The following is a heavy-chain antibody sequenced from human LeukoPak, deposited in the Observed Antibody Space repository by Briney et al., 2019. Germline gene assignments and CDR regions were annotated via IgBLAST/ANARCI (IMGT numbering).Heavy chain of an antibody. V-gene: IGHV4-39*07. J-gene: IGHJ4*02. CDR1: GGSISSSSYY. CDR2: IYYSGST. D-gene: IGHD3/OR15-3a*01. Sequence: PSETLSLTCTVSGGSISSSSYYWGWIRQPPGKGLEWIGSIYYSGSTYYNPSLKSRVTISVDTSKNQFSLKLSSVTAADTAVYYCARETGSGLFILPGGQGTLVTVSS. CDR3: ARETGSGLFILP.